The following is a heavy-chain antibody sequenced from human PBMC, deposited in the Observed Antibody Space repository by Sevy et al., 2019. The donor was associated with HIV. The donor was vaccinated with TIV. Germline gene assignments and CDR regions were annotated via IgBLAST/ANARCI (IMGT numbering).Heavy chain of an antibody. V-gene: IGHV3-21*01. Sequence: GGSLRLSCATPEFTFSSYTMNWVRQAPGNGLEWVSSISGGGTYINYADSVKGRFTISRDNAKNSLSLQMNSLRAEDTAVYYCARGTHDYGDYDRDAFDIWGQGTMVTVSS. CDR3: ARGTHDYGDYDRDAFDI. CDR1: EFTFSSYT. D-gene: IGHD4-17*01. J-gene: IGHJ3*02. CDR2: ISGGGTYI.